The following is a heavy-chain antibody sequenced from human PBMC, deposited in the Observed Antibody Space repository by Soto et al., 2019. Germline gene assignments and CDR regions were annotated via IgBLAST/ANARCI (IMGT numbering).Heavy chain of an antibody. CDR3: ARAHSNYASDAFEI. V-gene: IGHV1-2*04. J-gene: IGHJ3*02. CDR1: GYTFTGYY. D-gene: IGHD4-4*01. Sequence: ASVKVSCKASGYTFTGYYMHWVRQAPGQGLEWMGWINPNSGGTNYAQKFQGWVTMTRDTSISTAYMELSRLRSDDTAVYYRARAHSNYASDAFEIWGQGTMVTV. CDR2: INPNSGGT.